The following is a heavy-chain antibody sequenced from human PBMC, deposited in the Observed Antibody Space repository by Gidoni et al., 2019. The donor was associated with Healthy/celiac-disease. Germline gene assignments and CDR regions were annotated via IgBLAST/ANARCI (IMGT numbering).Heavy chain of an antibody. V-gene: IGHV4-34*01. CDR2: INHSGST. J-gene: IGHJ4*02. Sequence: QVQLQQWGAGLLKPSETLSLTCAVYGGSFSGYYWSWFRQPPGQGLGWIGEINHSGSTNYNPSLKSRVTISVDTSKNQFSLKLSSVTAADTAVYYCARGDHAGTGTTGFDYWGQGTLVTVSS. CDR3: ARGDHAGTGTTGFDY. CDR1: GGSFSGYY. D-gene: IGHD1-1*01.